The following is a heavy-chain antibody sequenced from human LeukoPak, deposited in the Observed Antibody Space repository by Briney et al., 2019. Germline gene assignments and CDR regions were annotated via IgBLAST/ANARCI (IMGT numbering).Heavy chain of an antibody. J-gene: IGHJ4*02. Sequence: PGGSLRLSCAASGFTFSSYWMSWVRQAPGKGLEWVANIKPDGREKYYVDSVRGGFTISRDNATNSLYVQMISLRAEDTAVYYCARDRYCSSGGCPLDYWGQGTLVTVSS. V-gene: IGHV3-7*01. CDR3: ARDRYCSSGGCPLDY. CDR1: GFTFSSYW. CDR2: IKPDGREK. D-gene: IGHD2-15*01.